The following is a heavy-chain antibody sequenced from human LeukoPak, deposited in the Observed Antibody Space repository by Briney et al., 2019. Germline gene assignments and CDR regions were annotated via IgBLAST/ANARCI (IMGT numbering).Heavy chain of an antibody. D-gene: IGHD1-26*01. CDR3: ARSRGSYGCFDP. V-gene: IGHV4-39*07. CDR2: IHYSGST. J-gene: IGHJ5*02. Sequence: SETLSLTCTVSGGTISSSSYYWGWIRQPPGKGLEWSGTIHYSGSTYYNPSLKSRVTISVDTSKNQFSLKLTSVTAADTAVYYCARSRGSYGCFDPWGQGTLVTVSS. CDR1: GGTISSSSYY.